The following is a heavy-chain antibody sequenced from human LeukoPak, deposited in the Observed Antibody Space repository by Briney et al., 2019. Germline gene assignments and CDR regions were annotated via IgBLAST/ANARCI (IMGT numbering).Heavy chain of an antibody. V-gene: IGHV4-38-2*01. J-gene: IGHJ4*02. CDR2: IYHSGST. CDR1: GYSISSGYY. CDR3: ARRYGSGWPTFDY. Sequence: PSETLSLTCAVSGYSISSGYYWGWIRQPPGKGLEWIGSIYHSGSTYYNPSLKSRVTISVDTSKNQFSLKLSSVTAADTAVYYCARRYGSGWPTFDYWGQGTPVTVSS. D-gene: IGHD6-19*01.